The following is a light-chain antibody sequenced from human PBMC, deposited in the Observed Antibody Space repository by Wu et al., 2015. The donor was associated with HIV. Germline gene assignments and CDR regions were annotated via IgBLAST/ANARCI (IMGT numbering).Light chain of an antibody. J-gene: IGKJ2*01. Sequence: EIVMTQSPATLSVSPGDRVTLSCRASQTVSSNLAWFQQKRGQAPRLLIYGASTRATGIPARFSGTESGTEFTLTINSVQSEDFTIYYCQQYNKWPYTFGQGTSLEIK. CDR1: QTVSSN. CDR2: GAS. CDR3: QQYNKWPYT. V-gene: IGKV3-15*01.